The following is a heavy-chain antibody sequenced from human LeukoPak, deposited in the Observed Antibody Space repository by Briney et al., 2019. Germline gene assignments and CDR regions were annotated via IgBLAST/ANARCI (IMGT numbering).Heavy chain of an antibody. D-gene: IGHD2-2*01. CDR1: GGSISSSSYY. Sequence: SETLSLTCTVSGGSISSSSYYWGWIRQPPGKGLEWIGSIYYSGSTYYNPSLKSRVTISVDTSKNQFSLKLSSVTAADTAVYYCASIPIVVVPAAPDYWGQGTLVTVSS. V-gene: IGHV4-39*01. J-gene: IGHJ4*02. CDR2: IYYSGST. CDR3: ASIPIVVVPAAPDY.